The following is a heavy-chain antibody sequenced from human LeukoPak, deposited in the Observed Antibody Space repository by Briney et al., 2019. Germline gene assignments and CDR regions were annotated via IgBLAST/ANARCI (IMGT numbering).Heavy chain of an antibody. CDR3: ARVGATSPGAFDI. CDR1: GGSISSSNW. CDR2: IYHSGST. D-gene: IGHD1-26*01. Sequence: SETLSLTCAVSGGSISSSNWWSWARQPPGKGLEWIGEIYHSGSTNYNPSLKSRVTISVDKSKNQFSLKLSSVTAADTAVYYCARVGATSPGAFDIWGQGTMVTVSS. V-gene: IGHV4-4*02. J-gene: IGHJ3*02.